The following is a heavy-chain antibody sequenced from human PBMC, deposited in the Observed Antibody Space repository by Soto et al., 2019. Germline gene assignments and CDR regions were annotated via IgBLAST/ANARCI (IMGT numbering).Heavy chain of an antibody. Sequence: SETLSLTCTVSGGSISSSSYYWGWIRQPPGKGLEWIGSIYYSGSTYYNPSLKSRVTISVDTSKNQFSLKLSSVTAADTAVYYCASRDDSSGYYYGWGTSYYGMDVWCQGPTVT. D-gene: IGHD3-22*01. V-gene: IGHV4-39*01. CDR3: ASRDDSSGYYYGWGTSYYGMDV. J-gene: IGHJ6*02. CDR1: GGSISSSSYY. CDR2: IYYSGST.